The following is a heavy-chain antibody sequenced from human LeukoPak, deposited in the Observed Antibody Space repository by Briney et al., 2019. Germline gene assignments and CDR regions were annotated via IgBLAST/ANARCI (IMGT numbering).Heavy chain of an antibody. Sequence: GGSLRLSCAASGCTFSSYGMHWVRQAPGKGLEWVAVISYDGSNKYYADSVKGRFTISRDNSKNTLYLQMNSLRAEDTAVYYCAELGGDCSATAGALDYWGQGTLVTVSS. J-gene: IGHJ4*02. CDR3: AELGGDCSATAGALDY. CDR2: ISYDGSNK. V-gene: IGHV3-30*18. CDR1: GCTFSSYG. D-gene: IGHD6-13*01.